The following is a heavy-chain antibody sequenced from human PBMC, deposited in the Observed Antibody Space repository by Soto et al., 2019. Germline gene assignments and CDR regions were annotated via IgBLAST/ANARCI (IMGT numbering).Heavy chain of an antibody. D-gene: IGHD6-19*01. J-gene: IGHJ5*02. CDR3: ARRGRYSSGWYEVNWFDP. CDR1: GYSFTSYW. V-gene: IGHV5-51*01. CDR2: IYPGDSDT. Sequence: PGESLKISCKGSGYSFTSYWIGWVRQMPGKGLEWMGIIYPGDSDTRYSPSFQGQVTISADKSISTAYLQWSSLKASDTAMYYCARRGRYSSGWYEVNWFDPWGQGTLVTVSS.